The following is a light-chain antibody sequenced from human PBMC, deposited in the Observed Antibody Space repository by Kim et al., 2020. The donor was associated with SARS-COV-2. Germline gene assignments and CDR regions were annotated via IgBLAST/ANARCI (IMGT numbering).Light chain of an antibody. CDR1: KGISNS. CDR3: QKYNTAPRT. CDR2: AAS. V-gene: IGKV1-27*01. J-gene: IGKJ1*01. Sequence: ASEGDRVTITCRASKGISNSLAWYQQKPGKVPKLLIYAASTLQSGVPSRFSGSGSGTDFTLTISSLQPEDVATYYCQKYNTAPRTFGQGTKVDIK.